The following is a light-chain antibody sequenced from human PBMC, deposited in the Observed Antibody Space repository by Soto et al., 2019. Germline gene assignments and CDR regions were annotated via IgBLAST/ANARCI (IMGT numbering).Light chain of an antibody. Sequence: QSVLTQPASVSGSPGQSITISCTGTSSDVGAYNYVSWYQHHPGKAPKLMIYEVSNRPSGVSNRFFGSKSGNTASLTISGLQAEDEADYYCSSYSTSSTVGIFGGVTKLTVL. V-gene: IGLV2-14*01. J-gene: IGLJ2*01. CDR3: SSYSTSSTVGI. CDR2: EVS. CDR1: SSDVGAYNY.